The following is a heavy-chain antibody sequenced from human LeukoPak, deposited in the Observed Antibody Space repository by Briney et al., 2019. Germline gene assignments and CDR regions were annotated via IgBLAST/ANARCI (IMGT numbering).Heavy chain of an antibody. CDR1: GGTFSSYA. CDR2: IIPISGTA. J-gene: IGHJ4*02. D-gene: IGHD2-15*01. V-gene: IGHV1-69*05. CDR3: ARACLRPVAATPYYFDY. Sequence: SVKLSCTASGGTFSSYAISWVRQAPGQGHEWMGGIIPISGTANYAQKFQGRVTITTDESTSTGYMELSSLRSEETAVYYSARACLRPVAATPYYFDYWGQGTLVTVSS.